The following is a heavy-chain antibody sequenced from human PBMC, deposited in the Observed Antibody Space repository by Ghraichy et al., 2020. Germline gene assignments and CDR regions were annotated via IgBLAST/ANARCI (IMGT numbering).Heavy chain of an antibody. CDR3: AREGEATGFPVLWFDP. J-gene: IGHJ5*02. D-gene: IGHD5-12*01. Sequence: SQTLSLTCTVSGGSISSSSYYWGWIRQPPGKGLEWIGSIYYSGSTYYNPSLKSRVTISVDTSKNQFSLKLSSVTAADTAVYYCAREGEATGFPVLWFDPWGQGTLVTVSS. CDR2: IYYSGST. CDR1: GGSISSSSYY. V-gene: IGHV4-39*01.